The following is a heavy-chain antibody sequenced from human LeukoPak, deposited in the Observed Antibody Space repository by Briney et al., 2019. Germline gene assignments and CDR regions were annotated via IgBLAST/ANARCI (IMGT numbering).Heavy chain of an antibody. CDR3: ARTGSSVHFDY. J-gene: IGHJ4*02. CDR2: IKQDGSEK. Sequence: GGSLRLSCAASGFTFSSYWMSWVRQAPGKGLESVANIKQDGSEKYYVDSVKGRFTISRDNAKNSLYLQMNSLRAEDTAVYYCARTGSSVHFDYWGQGTLVTVSS. CDR1: GFTFSSYW. D-gene: IGHD2-15*01. V-gene: IGHV3-7*01.